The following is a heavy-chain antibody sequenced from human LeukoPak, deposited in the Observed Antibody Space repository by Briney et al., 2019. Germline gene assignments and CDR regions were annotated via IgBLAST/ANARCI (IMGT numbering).Heavy chain of an antibody. V-gene: IGHV4-59*01. CDR3: ARGLKFYDILTAYYTFPYFDY. D-gene: IGHD3-9*01. Sequence: SETLSLTCTVSGGSLSSYCWTWIRQPPGKGLEWVGYIYYSGSTNYNPSLKSRVTISVDTSKKQFSLKLSSVTVADTAVYYCARGLKFYDILTAYYTFPYFDYWGQGALVTVSS. CDR1: GGSLSSYC. CDR2: IYYSGST. J-gene: IGHJ4*02.